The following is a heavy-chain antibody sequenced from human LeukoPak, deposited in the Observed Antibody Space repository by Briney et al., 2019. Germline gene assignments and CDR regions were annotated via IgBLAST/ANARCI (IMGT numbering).Heavy chain of an antibody. Sequence: SETLSLTCGVHGGSFSSKSWIYIRQPPNKGLECIGEISHGGSTDYDLSLKSHVTISVDTSKNQCSLKLTSVTAADTAIYYCARYCSSTSCYASFGSWGQGTLVTVSS. CDR1: GGSFSSKS. J-gene: IGHJ4*02. CDR2: ISHGGST. D-gene: IGHD2-2*01. V-gene: IGHV4-34*01. CDR3: ARYCSSTSCYASFGS.